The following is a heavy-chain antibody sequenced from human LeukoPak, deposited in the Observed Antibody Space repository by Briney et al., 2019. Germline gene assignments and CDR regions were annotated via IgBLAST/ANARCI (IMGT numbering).Heavy chain of an antibody. Sequence: GGSLRVSCEASGFYFSKFWMSWVRQAPGKGLEWVANIDPDGSETYYVDSVKGRFTVSRDNAKNSLYLQMNSLSPEDTAVYHCAKSGSHFDFDYWGQGTLVTVSS. CDR2: IDPDGSET. V-gene: IGHV3-7*01. CDR3: AKSGSHFDFDY. D-gene: IGHD1-26*01. J-gene: IGHJ4*02. CDR1: GFYFSKFW.